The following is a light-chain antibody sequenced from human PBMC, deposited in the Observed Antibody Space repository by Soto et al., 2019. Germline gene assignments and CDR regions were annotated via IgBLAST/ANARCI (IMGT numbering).Light chain of an antibody. J-gene: IGKJ2*01. CDR3: QQYGSSPYT. V-gene: IGKV3-20*01. CDR2: GAS. Sequence: ELVLTQSPGTLSLTPGDRATLSCRASQSVSSSYLAWYQQKPGQAPRLLISGASNRATGIPDRFSGSGSGTDFTLTISRLEPEDFSVYYCQQYGSSPYTFGQGTKLEIK. CDR1: QSVSSSY.